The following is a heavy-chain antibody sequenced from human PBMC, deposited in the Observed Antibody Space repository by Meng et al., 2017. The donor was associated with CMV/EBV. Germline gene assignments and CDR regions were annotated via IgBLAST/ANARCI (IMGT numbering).Heavy chain of an antibody. CDR2: IRSNANSYAT. J-gene: IGHJ4*02. CDR3: TTPQYDFWSGYYH. Sequence: GGSLRLSCAASGFTFSGSAMHWVRQAAGKGLEWVGRIRSNANSYATAYAASVKGRFTISRDDSKNTAYLQMNSLKTEDTAVYYCTTPQYDFWSGYYHWGQGTLVTVSS. CDR1: GFTFSGSA. D-gene: IGHD3-3*01. V-gene: IGHV3-73*01.